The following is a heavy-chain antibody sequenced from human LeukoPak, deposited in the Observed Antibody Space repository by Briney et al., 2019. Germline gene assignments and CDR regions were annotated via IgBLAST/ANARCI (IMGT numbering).Heavy chain of an antibody. D-gene: IGHD2-15*01. V-gene: IGHV3-23*01. Sequence: QTGGSLRLSCAASGFTFSSYAMSWVRQAPGKGLEWVSAISVSGNTYHADSVKGRFTISRDSSKNTLYLQMNSLRAEDAAVYYCAKAPVTTCSGAYCYPFDYWGQGTLVTVSS. CDR1: GFTFSSYA. CDR2: ISVSGNT. J-gene: IGHJ4*02. CDR3: AKAPVTTCSGAYCYPFDY.